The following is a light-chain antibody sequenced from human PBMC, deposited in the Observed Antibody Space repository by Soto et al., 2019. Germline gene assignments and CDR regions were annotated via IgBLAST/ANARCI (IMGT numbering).Light chain of an antibody. Sequence: QAVATQEPSLTVSPGGTVTLTCDSSTGAVTSGHYPYWFQQKPGQAPRTLIYDTSNKHSWTPARFSGSLLGGKAALTLSGAQPEDEADYYCLLYYGGVRLFGGGTKLTV. J-gene: IGLJ2*01. CDR2: DTS. CDR3: LLYYGGVRL. V-gene: IGLV7-46*01. CDR1: TGAVTSGHY.